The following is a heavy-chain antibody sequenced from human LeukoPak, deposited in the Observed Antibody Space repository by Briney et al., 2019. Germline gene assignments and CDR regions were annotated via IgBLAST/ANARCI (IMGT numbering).Heavy chain of an antibody. Sequence: PGGSLRLSCAASGFTFSSYAMSWVRQAPGKGLEWVSAISGSGGSTYYADSVKGRFTISRDNSQNTLYLQMNSLRAEDTAVYYCAKDRELWYYYFDYWGQGTLVTVSS. J-gene: IGHJ4*02. V-gene: IGHV3-23*01. CDR3: AKDRELWYYYFDY. CDR2: ISGSGGST. D-gene: IGHD5-18*01. CDR1: GFTFSSYA.